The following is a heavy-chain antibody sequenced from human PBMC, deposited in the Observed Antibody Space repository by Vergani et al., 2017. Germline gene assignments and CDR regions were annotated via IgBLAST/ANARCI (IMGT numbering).Heavy chain of an antibody. CDR3: AKDMVHYDILTGPNFDY. J-gene: IGHJ4*02. Sequence: QVQLVESGGGVVQPGGSLRLSCGASGFTFSNYGMHWVRQAPGKGLEWVTFIRYDGSNTYYADSVKGRFTISRDNSKNTLFLQMNSLRPEDTAVYYCAKDMVHYDILTGPNFDYWGQGTPVTVSS. CDR1: GFTFSNYG. CDR2: IRYDGSNT. V-gene: IGHV3-30*02. D-gene: IGHD3-9*01.